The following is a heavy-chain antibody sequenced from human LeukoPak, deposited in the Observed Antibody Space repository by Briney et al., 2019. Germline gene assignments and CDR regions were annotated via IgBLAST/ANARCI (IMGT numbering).Heavy chain of an antibody. Sequence: AETLSLTCAVYGGSFSGYYWSWIRRPPGKGLEWSGEINHSGSTNYNPSLKSRVTISVDTSKNQFSLKLSSETAADTAVYYCARGIARSWFDYYYYMDVWGKGTTVTVSS. CDR2: INHSGST. CDR1: GGSFSGYY. CDR3: ARGIARSWFDYYYYMDV. D-gene: IGHD3-10*01. J-gene: IGHJ6*03. V-gene: IGHV4-34*01.